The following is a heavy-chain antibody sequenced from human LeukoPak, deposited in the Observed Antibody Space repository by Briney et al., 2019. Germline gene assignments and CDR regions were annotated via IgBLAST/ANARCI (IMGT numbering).Heavy chain of an antibody. J-gene: IGHJ6*03. CDR1: GFTFSGSA. CDR3: TSRGSPGGYYYYYYMDV. CDR2: IRSKANSYAT. Sequence: GGSLRLSCAASGFTFSGSAMHWVRQASGKGLEWVGRIRSKANSYATAYAASVKGRFTISRDDSKNTAYLQMNSLKTEDTAVYYCTSRGSPGGYYYYYYMDVWGKGTTVTVSS. V-gene: IGHV3-73*01. D-gene: IGHD1-26*01.